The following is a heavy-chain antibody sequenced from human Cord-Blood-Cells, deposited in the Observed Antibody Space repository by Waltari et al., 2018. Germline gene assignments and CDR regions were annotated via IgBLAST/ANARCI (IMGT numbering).Heavy chain of an antibody. CDR2: VIPRCGTT. Sequence: QVQLVQSGAEVKKPGSSVKVSCKASGGPFSSYATTWVGQAPGQGREGVGGVIPRCGTTDYAPNGPGRVSITADESTSAAYMELSGLRSEYTAVDCCAAVDQRYCSSTSCYTGAFDIWGQGTMVTVSS. CDR3: AAVDQRYCSSTSCYTGAFDI. D-gene: IGHD2-2*02. V-gene: IGHV1-69*12. CDR1: GGPFSSYA. J-gene: IGHJ3*02.